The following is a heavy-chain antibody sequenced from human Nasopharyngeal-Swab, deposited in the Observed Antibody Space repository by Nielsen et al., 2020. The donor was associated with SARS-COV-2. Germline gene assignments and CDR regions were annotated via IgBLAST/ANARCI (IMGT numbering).Heavy chain of an antibody. Sequence: GGSLRLSCAASGFTFSSYGMHWVRQAPGKGLEWVAVIWYDGSNKYYADSVKGRFTISRDNSKNTLYLQMNSLRAEDTAVYYCARDYCSSTSCYVKSYMDVWGKGTTVTVSS. CDR2: IWYDGSNK. D-gene: IGHD2-2*01. CDR1: GFTFSSYG. J-gene: IGHJ6*03. V-gene: IGHV3-33*01. CDR3: ARDYCSSTSCYVKSYMDV.